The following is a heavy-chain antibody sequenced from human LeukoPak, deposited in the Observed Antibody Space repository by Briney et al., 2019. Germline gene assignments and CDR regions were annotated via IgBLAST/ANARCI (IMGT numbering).Heavy chain of an antibody. CDR1: GLTFSSYN. D-gene: IGHD6-19*01. CDR2: ISNSGSMI. Sequence: GGSLRLSCAVSGLTFSSYNMNWVRQAPGKGLEWVSYISNSGSMINYADSVKGRFTLSRDNAKNSLYLQMNSLRDEDTAVYYCARGPISGWSADYWGQGTLVTVSS. CDR3: ARGPISGWSADY. V-gene: IGHV3-48*02. J-gene: IGHJ4*02.